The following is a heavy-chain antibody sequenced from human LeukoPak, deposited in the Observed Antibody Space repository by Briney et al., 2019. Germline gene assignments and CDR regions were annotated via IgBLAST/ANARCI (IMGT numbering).Heavy chain of an antibody. CDR2: ISGSGGIT. CDR3: AKDPTDFDSSGQTYFDY. V-gene: IGHV3-23*01. Sequence: GSLRLSGAASGFTFSSYGMSWVRKAPGKGLEWVSGISGSGGITHYADSVRGRFTISRDNSKNTLYLQMNSLRAEDTAVYYCAKDPTDFDSSGQTYFDYWGQGSLVTVSS. J-gene: IGHJ4*02. CDR1: GFTFSSYG. D-gene: IGHD6-19*01.